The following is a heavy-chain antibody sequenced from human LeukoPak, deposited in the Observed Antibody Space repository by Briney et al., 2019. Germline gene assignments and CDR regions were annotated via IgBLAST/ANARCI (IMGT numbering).Heavy chain of an antibody. CDR2: ISYDGSNK. Sequence: GGSLRLSCAASGFTFSSYAMHWVRQAPGKGLEWVAVISYDGSNKYYADSVKGRFTISRDNSKNTLYLQMNSLRAEDTAVYYCASPQVPTAPPYYYYGMDVWGQGTTVTVSS. CDR1: GFTFSSYA. V-gene: IGHV3-30-3*01. D-gene: IGHD4-4*01. CDR3: ASPQVPTAPPYYYYGMDV. J-gene: IGHJ6*02.